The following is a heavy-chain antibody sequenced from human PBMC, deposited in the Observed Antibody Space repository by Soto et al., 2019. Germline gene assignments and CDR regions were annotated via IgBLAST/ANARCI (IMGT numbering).Heavy chain of an antibody. CDR3: AKGTPYYYDSSGIPSRGDV. J-gene: IGHJ6*02. CDR1: GFTFSSYA. V-gene: IGHV3-23*01. D-gene: IGHD3-22*01. CDR2: ISGSGGST. Sequence: GGSLRLSCAASGFTFSSYAMSWVRQAPGKGLEWVSAISGSGGSTYYADSVKGRFTISRDNSKNTLYLQMNSLRAEDTAVYYCAKGTPYYYDSSGIPSRGDVWGQGTTVTVSS.